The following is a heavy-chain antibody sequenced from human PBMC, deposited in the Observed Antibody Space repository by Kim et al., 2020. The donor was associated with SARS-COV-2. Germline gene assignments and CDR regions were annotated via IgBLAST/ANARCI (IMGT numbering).Heavy chain of an antibody. CDR2: IWYDGSNK. J-gene: IGHJ5*02. D-gene: IGHD3-3*01. CDR1: GFTFSSYG. V-gene: IGHV3-33*06. CDR3: AKREWLGGFDP. Sequence: GGSLRLSCAASGFTFSSYGMHWVRQAPGKGLEWVAVIWYDGSNKYYADSVKGRFTSSRDNSKNTLYLQMNSLRAEDTAVYYCAKREWLGGFDPWGQGTLVTVSS.